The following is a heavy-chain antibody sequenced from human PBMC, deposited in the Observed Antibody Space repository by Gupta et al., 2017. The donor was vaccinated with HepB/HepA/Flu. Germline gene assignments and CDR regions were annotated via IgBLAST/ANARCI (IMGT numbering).Heavy chain of an antibody. V-gene: IGHV4-39*01. CDR1: GGSISSSSYY. D-gene: IGHD6-19*01. CDR3: ARRGIAVAGTVPTNDY. J-gene: IGHJ4*02. CDR2: IYYSGST. Sequence: QLQLQESGPGLVKPSETLSLPCTVSGGSISSSSYYWGWIRQPPGKGLEWIGSIYYSGSTYYNPSLKSRVTISVDTSKNQFSLKLSSVTAADTAVYYCARRGIAVAGTVPTNDYWGQGTLVTVSS.